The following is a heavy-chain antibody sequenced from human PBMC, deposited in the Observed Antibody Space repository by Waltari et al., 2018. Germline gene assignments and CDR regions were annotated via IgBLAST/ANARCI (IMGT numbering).Heavy chain of an antibody. J-gene: IGHJ4*02. D-gene: IGHD3-22*01. CDR1: GGSISSSSYY. CDR2: IYYSGST. V-gene: IGHV4-39*01. Sequence: QLQLQESGPGLVKPSETLSLTCTVSGGSISSSSYYWGWIRQPPGKGLEWLGRIYYSGSTYYNPALKRRVTIAVDTSKNQFSLKLSSVTAADTAVYYCARHWVKYSSGYYFDYWGQGTLVTVSS. CDR3: ARHWVKYSSGYYFDY.